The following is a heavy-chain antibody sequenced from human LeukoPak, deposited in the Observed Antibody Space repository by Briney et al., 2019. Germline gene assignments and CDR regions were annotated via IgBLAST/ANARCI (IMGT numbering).Heavy chain of an antibody. V-gene: IGHV1-18*01. CDR3: ARAGLNSGSYYQLDY. J-gene: IGHJ4*02. CDR1: GYTFTSYG. D-gene: IGHD1-26*01. CDR2: ISAYSGNK. Sequence: SVNVSCTASGYTFTSYGISWVRQAPGQGLEWMGGISAYSGNKNYAQKLQGRVTMTTDTSTSTAYMELRSLRSDDTAVYYCARAGLNSGSYYQLDYWGQGTLVTVSS.